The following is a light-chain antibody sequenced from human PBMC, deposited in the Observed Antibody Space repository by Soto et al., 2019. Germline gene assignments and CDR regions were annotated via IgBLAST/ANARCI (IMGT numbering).Light chain of an antibody. CDR1: SSDVGSYNL. V-gene: IGLV2-23*02. J-gene: IGLJ1*01. Sequence: QSVLTQPASVSGSPGQSITISCTGTSSDVGSYNLVSWYQQHPGKAPKLMIYEVNKRPSGLSNRFSDSKSGNTASLTISGLQAEDEADYFCCSDAGTTTYGGITSYAFGNGTKVTVL. CDR3: CSDAGTTTYGGITSYA. CDR2: EVN.